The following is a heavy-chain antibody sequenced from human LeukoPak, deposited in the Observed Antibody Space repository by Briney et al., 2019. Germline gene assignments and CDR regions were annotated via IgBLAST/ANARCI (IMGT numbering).Heavy chain of an antibody. CDR2: IWYDGSNK. J-gene: IGHJ4*02. Sequence: PGGSLRLSCAASGFTFSSYGMHWVRQAPGKGLEWVAVIWYDGSNKYYADSVKGRFTISRDNSKNTLYLQMNSLRAEDTAVYYCAKSRRGSGSYYFYFDYWGQGTLVTVSS. CDR3: AKSRRGSGSYYFYFDY. CDR1: GFTFSSYG. D-gene: IGHD3-10*01. V-gene: IGHV3-30*02.